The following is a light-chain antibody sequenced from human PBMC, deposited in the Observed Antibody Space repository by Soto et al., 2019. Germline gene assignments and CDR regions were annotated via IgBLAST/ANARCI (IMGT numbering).Light chain of an antibody. CDR1: QSISSW. CDR2: KAS. J-gene: IGKJ1*01. CDR3: QQYNSYSPT. Sequence: DIHMVQSPSTQSASVGDRVTITCRASQSISSWLAWYQQKPGKAPKLLIYKASSLESGVPSRFSGSGSGTEFTLTISSLQPDDFATYYCQQYNSYSPTFGQGTKVDIK. V-gene: IGKV1-5*03.